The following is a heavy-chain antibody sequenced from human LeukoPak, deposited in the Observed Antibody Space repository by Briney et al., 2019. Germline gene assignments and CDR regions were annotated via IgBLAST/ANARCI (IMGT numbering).Heavy chain of an antibody. V-gene: IGHV3-11*04. Sequence: PGGSLRLSCAASGFTFSDYYMSWIRQAPGKGLEWVSYISNSGSTIYYADSVKGRFTISRDNAKNSLYLQMNSLRAEDTAVYYCARDEYYYDSSTGFDYWGQGTLVTVSS. D-gene: IGHD3-22*01. J-gene: IGHJ4*02. CDR2: ISNSGSTI. CDR3: ARDEYYYDSSTGFDY. CDR1: GFTFSDYY.